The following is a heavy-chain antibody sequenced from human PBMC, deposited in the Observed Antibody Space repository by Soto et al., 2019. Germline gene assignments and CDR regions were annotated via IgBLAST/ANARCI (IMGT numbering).Heavy chain of an antibody. V-gene: IGHV1-69*13. CDR1: GGTFSSYA. CDR3: ASRPGDILTGYFYYYGMDV. J-gene: IGHJ6*02. CDR2: IIPIFGTA. Sequence: SVKVSCKASGGTFSSYAISWVRQAPGQGLEWMGGIIPIFGTANYAQKFQGRVTITADESTSTAYMELSSLRSEDTAVYYCASRPGDILTGYFYYYGMDVWGQGTTVTVSS. D-gene: IGHD3-9*01.